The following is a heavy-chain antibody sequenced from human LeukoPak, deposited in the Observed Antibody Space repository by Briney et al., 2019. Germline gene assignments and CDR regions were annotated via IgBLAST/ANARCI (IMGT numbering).Heavy chain of an antibody. Sequence: PGGSLRLSCAASGFTFSNDWMHWVRQTPGKGQVWVSRINTDGSTTTYADSVKGRFTISRDNAKNTLYLQMNSLRVEDTAVYYCARGRGGSYHYWGQGTLVTVSS. CDR1: GFTFSNDW. V-gene: IGHV3-74*01. CDR3: ARGRGGSYHY. D-gene: IGHD1-26*01. J-gene: IGHJ4*02. CDR2: INTDGSTT.